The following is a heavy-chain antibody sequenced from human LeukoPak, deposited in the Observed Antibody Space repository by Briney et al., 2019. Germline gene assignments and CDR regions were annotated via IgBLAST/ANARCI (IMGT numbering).Heavy chain of an antibody. V-gene: IGHV3-7*04. J-gene: IGHJ2*01. CDR2: IKEDGSEK. CDR1: GFIFRSQW. CDR3: VRAAPDTRYRHFDF. D-gene: IGHD2-2*02. Sequence: PAGGSLRLSCVASGFIFRSQWMKWVRQAPGKWLGWVAYIKEDGSEKYYEDSVKRRFIISRDNAENSLSLQMSSLRVEDTAVYYCVRAAPDTRYRHFDFWGRGTLVSVSS.